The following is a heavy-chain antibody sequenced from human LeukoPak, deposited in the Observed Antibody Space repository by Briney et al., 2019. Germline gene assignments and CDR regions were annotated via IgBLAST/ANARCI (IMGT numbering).Heavy chain of an antibody. Sequence: PSETLSLTCTVSGGSIGSYYWSWIRQLPGKGLEWIGYIYYTGSTDYNPSLKSRATISVDTSKNQFSLKLSSVTAADTAVYYCARSFSGRGDAFDIWGQGTMVTVSS. D-gene: IGHD6-19*01. CDR2: IYYTGST. J-gene: IGHJ3*02. CDR1: GGSIGSYY. CDR3: ARSFSGRGDAFDI. V-gene: IGHV4-59*01.